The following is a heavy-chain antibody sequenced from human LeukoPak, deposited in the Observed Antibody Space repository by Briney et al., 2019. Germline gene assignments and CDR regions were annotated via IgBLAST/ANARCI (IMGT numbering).Heavy chain of an antibody. D-gene: IGHD3-10*01. V-gene: IGHV1-8*03. CDR1: ASSSTYD. Sequence: GASVKVSCQASASSSTYDVNWLRQATGQGLEWMGWMNVNTGDTGYAQNFQGRVTFTRDASTTTAYMELSSLRSEDTAMYYCARVKSDYGSGSYYNPNSPFDYWGQGTLVTVSS. J-gene: IGHJ4*02. CDR2: MNVNTGDT. CDR3: ARVKSDYGSGSYYNPNSPFDY.